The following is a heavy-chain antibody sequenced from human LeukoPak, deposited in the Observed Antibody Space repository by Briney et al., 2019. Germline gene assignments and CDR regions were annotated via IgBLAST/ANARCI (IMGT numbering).Heavy chain of an antibody. D-gene: IGHD2-15*01. CDR2: IYYSGST. CDR1: GGSISSYY. J-gene: IGHJ4*02. CDR3: ARRYCSGGGCPLVGEYYFDY. V-gene: IGHV4-59*08. Sequence: SETLSLTCTVSGGSISSYYWSWIRQPPGKGLEWIGYIYYSGSTNYNPSLKSRATISVDTSKNQFSLNLSSVTAADTAVYYCARRYCSGGGCPLVGEYYFDYWGQGTLVTVSS.